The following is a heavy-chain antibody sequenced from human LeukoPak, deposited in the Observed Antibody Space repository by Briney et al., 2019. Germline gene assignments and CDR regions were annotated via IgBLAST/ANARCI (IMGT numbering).Heavy chain of an antibody. CDR1: GFTFSSCA. CDR2: ISGSGGST. Sequence: GGSLRLSCAASGFTFSSCAMSWVRQAPGKGLEWVSGISGSGGSTYYADSVKGRFTISRDNSKNTLYLQMNSLRAEDTAVYYCAKAYSSSWYEVFDYWGQGTLVTVSS. CDR3: AKAYSSSWYEVFDY. D-gene: IGHD6-13*01. J-gene: IGHJ4*02. V-gene: IGHV3-23*01.